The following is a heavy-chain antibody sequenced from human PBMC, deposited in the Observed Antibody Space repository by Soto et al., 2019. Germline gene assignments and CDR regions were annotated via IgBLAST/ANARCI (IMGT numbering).Heavy chain of an antibody. CDR1: GFTFRSYE. CDR3: ARENCDY. J-gene: IGHJ4*02. D-gene: IGHD1-1*01. Sequence: EVQLVESGGGLVQPGGSLRLSCAASGFTFRSYEMNWVRQAPGKGLEWVSFISTSGSTMYYADSVKGRFTISRDNAKNSLYLQMNSLRVEDTAVYYCARENCDYWGQGTLVTVSS. V-gene: IGHV3-48*03. CDR2: ISTSGSTM.